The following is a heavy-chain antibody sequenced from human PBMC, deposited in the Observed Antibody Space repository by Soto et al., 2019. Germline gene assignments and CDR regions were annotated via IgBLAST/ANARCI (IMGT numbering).Heavy chain of an antibody. CDR3: AKDRAIVGGSVNWFDP. D-gene: IGHD1-26*01. V-gene: IGHV3-30*18. CDR2: IAKDGSKK. Sequence: GGSLRLSCAASGFTFIIYGMHWVRQAPGRGLEGVGVIAKDGSKKDYADSVKGRFTIARDNSKNTLYLQMNSLRAEDPAVYYCAKDRAIVGGSVNWFDPWGQGTLVTVSS. CDR1: GFTFIIYG. J-gene: IGHJ5*02.